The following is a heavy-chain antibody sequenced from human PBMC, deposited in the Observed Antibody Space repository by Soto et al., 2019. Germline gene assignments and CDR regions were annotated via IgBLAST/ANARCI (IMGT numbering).Heavy chain of an antibody. CDR3: AREGGYVDY. Sequence: SETLSLTCTVSGAPITSNDYFWAWIRQPPGRGLEFIASMHTSGGIYHASSLKSRVTISVDTSKNQFSLKLISVTGADSAIYYCAREGGYVDYWGQGTLVTVSS. J-gene: IGHJ4*02. CDR1: GAPITSNDYF. CDR2: MHTSGGI. V-gene: IGHV4-39*02. D-gene: IGHD1-1*01.